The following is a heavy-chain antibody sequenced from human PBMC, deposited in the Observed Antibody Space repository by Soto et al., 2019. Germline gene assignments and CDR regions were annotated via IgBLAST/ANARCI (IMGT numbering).Heavy chain of an antibody. Sequence: GESLKISCKGSGYTFTDYWIGWVRQMPGKGLEWMGIIYPGDSDTRYSPSLQGQVTISADKSISTGYLQWSSLKTSDTGMYYCARRSDRGYGYGPDYWGQGTLVTVS. CDR1: GYTFTDYW. J-gene: IGHJ4*02. CDR3: ARRSDRGYGYGPDY. D-gene: IGHD5-18*01. V-gene: IGHV5-51*01. CDR2: IYPGDSDT.